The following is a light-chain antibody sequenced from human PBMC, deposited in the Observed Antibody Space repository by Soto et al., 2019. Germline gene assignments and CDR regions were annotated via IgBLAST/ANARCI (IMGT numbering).Light chain of an antibody. CDR2: EGS. Sequence: QSALTQPASVSGSPGQSITISCTGTSSDVGSYNLVSWYQQHRGKAPKLMIYEGSKRPSGVSNRFSGSKSGNTASLTISGLQAEDEADYYCCSYAGSSTWVSGGGTKVTVL. J-gene: IGLJ2*01. CDR3: CSYAGSSTWV. CDR1: SSDVGSYNL. V-gene: IGLV2-23*01.